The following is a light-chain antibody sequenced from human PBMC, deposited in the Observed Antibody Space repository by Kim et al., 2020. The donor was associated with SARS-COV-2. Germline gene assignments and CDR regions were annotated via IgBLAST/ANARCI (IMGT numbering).Light chain of an antibody. CDR1: QSISSN. V-gene: IGKV3-15*01. Sequence: VSPGETATLSCRASQSISSNLAWYQQKPGQAPRLLIYAASTRAIGIPARFSGTGSGTAFSLTISSLQSDDFAMYYCQQYNNWPTWTFGQGTKLEI. CDR2: AAS. J-gene: IGKJ1*01. CDR3: QQYNNWPTWT.